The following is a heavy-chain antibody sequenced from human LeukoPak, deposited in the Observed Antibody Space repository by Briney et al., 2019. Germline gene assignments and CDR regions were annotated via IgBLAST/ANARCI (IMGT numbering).Heavy chain of an antibody. J-gene: IGHJ6*03. D-gene: IGHD6-19*01. V-gene: IGHV1-46*01. Sequence: ASVKVSCKASGYIFTRCEMHWVRQAPGQGLEWMGIINPSGGSTTYAQKFQGRVTMTRDTSTSIVYMELSSLRSEDTAVYYCARGEQQWLVTVYYYYMDVWGKGTTVTVSS. CDR2: INPSGGST. CDR3: ARGEQQWLVTVYYYYMDV. CDR1: GYIFTRCE.